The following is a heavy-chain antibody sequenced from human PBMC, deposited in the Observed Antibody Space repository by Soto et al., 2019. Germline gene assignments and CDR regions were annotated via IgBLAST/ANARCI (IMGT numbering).Heavy chain of an antibody. CDR2: ISSSSSTI. V-gene: IGHV3-48*02. D-gene: IGHD3-22*01. CDR3: ATEHSNYYDSSGYNFDY. Sequence: PGGSLRLSCAASGFTFSSYSMNWVRQAPGKGLEWVSYISSSSSTIYYADSVKGRFTISRDNAKNSLYLQMNSLRDEDTAVYYCATEHSNYYDSSGYNFDYWGQGTLVTVSS. J-gene: IGHJ4*02. CDR1: GFTFSSYS.